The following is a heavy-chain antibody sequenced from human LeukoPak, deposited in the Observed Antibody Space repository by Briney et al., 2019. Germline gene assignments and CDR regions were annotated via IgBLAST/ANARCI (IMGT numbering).Heavy chain of an antibody. V-gene: IGHV3-53*01. D-gene: IGHD1/OR15-1a*01. CDR2: IYSGDGT. J-gene: IGHJ4*02. CDR1: GFTVNANY. CDR3: ARVNKGHYLDY. Sequence: GGSLRLSCAAAGFTVNANYVTWVRQAPGKGLECVSVIYSGDGTYYADSVKGRFTISRDNSKNTLYLQMNSLRAEDTAIYYCARVNKGHYLDYWGKGTLVTVSS.